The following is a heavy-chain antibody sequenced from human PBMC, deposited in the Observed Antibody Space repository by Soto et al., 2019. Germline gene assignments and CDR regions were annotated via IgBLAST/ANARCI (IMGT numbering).Heavy chain of an antibody. CDR1: GFTFSTYG. V-gene: IGHV3-30*18. CDR3: AKDRGLADPHYYGLDV. Sequence: QVQLVESGGGVVQPGRSLRLSCVASGFTFSTYGMHWVRQAPGKGLEWVAVTSYDGSKKYYVDSVKGRFTISRDNSKNTLYLQMNRLRLEDTAMYYCAKDRGLADPHYYGLDVWGQGTTVIVSS. J-gene: IGHJ6*02. CDR2: TSYDGSKK. D-gene: IGHD3-10*01.